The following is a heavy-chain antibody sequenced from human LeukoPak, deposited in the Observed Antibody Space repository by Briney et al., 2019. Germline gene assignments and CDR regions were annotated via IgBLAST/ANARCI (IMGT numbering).Heavy chain of an antibody. D-gene: IGHD6-13*01. J-gene: IGHJ4*02. V-gene: IGHV3-7*03. CDR1: GFPFSSYS. Sequence: HPGGSLILSCAASGFPFSSYSMAWVRQAPGKGLEWVANIKPDGTTKFYVDSVKGRFTSSRDNALNSLYLQMNSLRAEDTAIYYCARSIPYGTTWYGRSDYWGQGTLVTVSS. CDR3: ARSIPYGTTWYGRSDY. CDR2: IKPDGTTK.